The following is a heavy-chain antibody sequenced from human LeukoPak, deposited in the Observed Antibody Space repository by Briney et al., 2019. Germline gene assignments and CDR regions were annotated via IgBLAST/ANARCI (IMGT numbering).Heavy chain of an antibody. J-gene: IGHJ4*02. CDR1: GYTFTGYY. Sequence: GASVKVSCKASGYTFTGYYMHWVRQAPGQGLEWMGWINPNSGGTNYAQKFQGRVTMTRDTSISTAYMELSRLRSDDTAVYYCARGLRRPSVVVVAATGGYWGQGTLVTVSS. V-gene: IGHV1-2*02. CDR2: INPNSGGT. D-gene: IGHD2-15*01. CDR3: ARGLRRPSVVVVAATGGY.